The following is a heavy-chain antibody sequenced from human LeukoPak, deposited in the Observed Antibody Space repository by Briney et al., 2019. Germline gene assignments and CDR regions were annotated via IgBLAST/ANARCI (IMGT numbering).Heavy chain of an antibody. J-gene: IGHJ3*02. CDR2: ISWSSVSI. Sequence: GGSLRLSCAALGFSFDDYAMYWVRQAPGKGLEWVSGISWSSVSIGYADSVKGRFTISRDNAKNSLYLQMNRLKAEDTALYYCAKRKAGGYALDIWGQGTMVTVSS. D-gene: IGHD3-16*01. CDR3: AKRKAGGYALDI. V-gene: IGHV3-9*01. CDR1: GFSFDDYA.